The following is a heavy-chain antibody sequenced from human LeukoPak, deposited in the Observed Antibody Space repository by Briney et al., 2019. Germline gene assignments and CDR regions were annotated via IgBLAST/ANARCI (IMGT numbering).Heavy chain of an antibody. CDR3: GRVDGSGSQSFDY. CDR2: IYYSGST. J-gene: IGHJ4*02. V-gene: IGHV4-39*01. CDR1: GGSISSSSYY. D-gene: IGHD3-10*01. Sequence: PSETLSLTCTVSGGSISSSSYYWGWIRQPPGKGLEWIGSIYYSGSTYYNPSLKSRVTISVDTSKNQFSLKLSSVTAADTAGYYCGRVDGSGSQSFDYWGQGTLVTVSS.